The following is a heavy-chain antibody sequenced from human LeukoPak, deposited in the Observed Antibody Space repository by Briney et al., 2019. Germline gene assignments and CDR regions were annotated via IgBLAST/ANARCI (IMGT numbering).Heavy chain of an antibody. CDR3: ARLWGAPGDS. D-gene: IGHD3-16*01. V-gene: IGHV4-4*07. CDR2: IYTSGTT. Sequence: PSETLSLTCTVSGGSISNYYWTWIRQSAGRGLEWIGRIYTSGTTDYNPSLESRVTMSLATSKNQFSLKLTSVTAADTAVYYCARLWGAPGDSWGRGILVTVSS. CDR1: GGSISNYY. J-gene: IGHJ5*02.